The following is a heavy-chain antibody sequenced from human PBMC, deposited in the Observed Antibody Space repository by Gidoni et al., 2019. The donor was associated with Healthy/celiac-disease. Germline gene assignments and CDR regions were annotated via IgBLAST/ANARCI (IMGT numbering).Heavy chain of an antibody. V-gene: IGHV4-39*07. CDR2: IYYRGST. D-gene: IGHD3-22*01. CDR3: ARDGGYYYDSSGYKLGFDL. Sequence: QLQLQESGPGLVKPSETLSLTCTASGGSISSSSYYWCWIRQPPGKGLEWIGSIYYRGSTYYNPSLKSRVTISVDTSKNQFSLKLSSVTAADTAVYYCARDGGYYYDSSGYKLGFDLWGRGTLVTVSS. CDR1: GGSISSSSYY. J-gene: IGHJ2*01.